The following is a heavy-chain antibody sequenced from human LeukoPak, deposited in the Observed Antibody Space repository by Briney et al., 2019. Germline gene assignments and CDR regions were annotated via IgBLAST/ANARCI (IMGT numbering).Heavy chain of an antibody. Sequence: GGSLRLSCAASGSTVSSNYMSWVRQAPGKGLEWVSVIYSGGSTYYADSVKGRFTISRDNSKNTLYLQMNSLRAEDTAVYYCVRGDYGDYTLFDYWGQGTLVTVSS. V-gene: IGHV3-53*01. J-gene: IGHJ4*02. CDR3: VRGDYGDYTLFDY. CDR1: GSTVSSNY. D-gene: IGHD4-17*01. CDR2: IYSGGST.